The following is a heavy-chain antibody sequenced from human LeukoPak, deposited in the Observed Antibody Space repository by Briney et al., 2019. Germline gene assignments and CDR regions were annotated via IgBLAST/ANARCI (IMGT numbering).Heavy chain of an antibody. Sequence: GRSLRLSCAASGFTFDQYAMHWVRQAQGKGLEWVSGISWNSGSIGYADSVKGRFTISRDNAKNSLYLQMNSLRAEDTALYYCAKDLYTYYYGSGSYLHGMDVWGQGTTVTVSS. V-gene: IGHV3-9*01. CDR2: ISWNSGSI. CDR1: GFTFDQYA. CDR3: AKDLYTYYYGSGSYLHGMDV. J-gene: IGHJ6*02. D-gene: IGHD3-10*01.